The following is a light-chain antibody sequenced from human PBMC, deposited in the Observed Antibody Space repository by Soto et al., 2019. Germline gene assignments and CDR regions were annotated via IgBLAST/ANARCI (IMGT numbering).Light chain of an antibody. Sequence: QSVLTQPPSASGTPGHRVTLSCSGSSSNIGSNYVYWYQQLPGTAPKLLIYRNNQRPSGVPDRFSGSKSGTSASLAISGLRSEDEADYYCAAWDDSLSGAVFGGGTQLTVL. CDR3: AAWDDSLSGAV. V-gene: IGLV1-47*01. J-gene: IGLJ7*01. CDR1: SSNIGSNY. CDR2: RNN.